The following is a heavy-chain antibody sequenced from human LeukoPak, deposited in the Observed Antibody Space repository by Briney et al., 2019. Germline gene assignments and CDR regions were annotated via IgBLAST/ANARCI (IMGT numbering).Heavy chain of an antibody. D-gene: IGHD6-6*01. V-gene: IGHV3-23*01. CDR1: GFTFSSYG. CDR2: ISGSGGST. Sequence: GGSLRLSCAASGFTFSSYGMSWVRQAPGKGLEWVSAISGSGGSTYYADSVKGRFTISRDNSKNTLYLQMNSLRAEDTAVYYCARESLKYSSSYVGYFQHWGQGTLVTVSS. J-gene: IGHJ1*01. CDR3: ARESLKYSSSYVGYFQH.